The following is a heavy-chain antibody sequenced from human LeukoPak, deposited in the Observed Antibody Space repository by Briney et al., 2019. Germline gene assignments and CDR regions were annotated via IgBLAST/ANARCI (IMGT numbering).Heavy chain of an antibody. D-gene: IGHD6-13*01. V-gene: IGHV3-53*01. J-gene: IGHJ4*02. CDR2: IYSGGST. Sequence: GGSLRLSCAASGFTFSSYWMSWVRQAPGKGLEWVSVIYSGGSTYYADSVKGRFTISRDNSKNTLYLQMNSLRAEDTAVYYCARFPYSSSWTIEDYWGQGTLVTVSS. CDR1: GFTFSSYW. CDR3: ARFPYSSSWTIEDY.